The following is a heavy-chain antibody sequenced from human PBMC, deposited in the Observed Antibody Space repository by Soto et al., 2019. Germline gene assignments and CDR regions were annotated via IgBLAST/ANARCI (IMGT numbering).Heavy chain of an antibody. Sequence: SETLSLTCVVSGGSISGRNWWSWVRQAPGKGLEWIGEVFHSGDTTYTPSLRSRVTISVDKSKNQFSLKLNSVAAADTAVYYCARLIYDSRLNYFYFDFWGQGALVTVSS. D-gene: IGHD3-22*01. V-gene: IGHV4-4*02. CDR3: ARLIYDSRLNYFYFDF. CDR2: VFHSGDT. J-gene: IGHJ4*02. CDR1: GGSISGRNW.